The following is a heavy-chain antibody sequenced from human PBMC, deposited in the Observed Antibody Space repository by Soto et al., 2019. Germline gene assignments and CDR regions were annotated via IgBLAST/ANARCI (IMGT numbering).Heavy chain of an antibody. J-gene: IGHJ4*02. CDR1: GGTFSSYA. D-gene: IGHD6-13*01. CDR3: ARGAAGTGYYFDY. CDR2: IIPIFGTA. Sequence: QVQLVQSGAEVKKPGSSVKVSCKASGGTFSSYAISWVRQAPGQGLEWMGGIIPIFGTANYAQKFQGRVTITAEESTSKAYMEVSSLRSEDTAGYYCARGAAGTGYYFDYWGQGTLVTVSS. V-gene: IGHV1-69*12.